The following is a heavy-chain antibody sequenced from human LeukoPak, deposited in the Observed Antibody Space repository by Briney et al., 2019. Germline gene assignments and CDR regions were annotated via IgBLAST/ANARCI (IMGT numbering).Heavy chain of an antibody. CDR1: GFSFSTPW. D-gene: IGHD6-19*01. Sequence: GGSLRLSCAASGFSFSTPWMSWVRQAPGKGLEWVSAISGSGGSTYYADSVKGRFTISRDNSKNTLYLQMNSLRAEDTAVYYCAKELDGYSSGWNYFDYWGQGTLVTVSS. J-gene: IGHJ4*02. CDR3: AKELDGYSSGWNYFDY. V-gene: IGHV3-23*01. CDR2: ISGSGGST.